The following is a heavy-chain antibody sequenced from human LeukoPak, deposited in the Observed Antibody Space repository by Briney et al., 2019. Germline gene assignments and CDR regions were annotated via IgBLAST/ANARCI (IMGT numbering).Heavy chain of an antibody. CDR2: IIPIFGTA. D-gene: IGHD4-11*01. V-gene: IGHV1-69*06. J-gene: IGHJ6*03. Sequence: SVKVSCKASGYTFTSYYMHWVRQAPGQGLEWMGGIIPIFGTANYAQKFQGRVTITADRSTSTAYMELSSLRSEDTAVYYCARGGSYSNYYYYYYMDVWGKGTTVTVSS. CDR1: GYTFTSYY. CDR3: ARGGSYSNYYYYYYMDV.